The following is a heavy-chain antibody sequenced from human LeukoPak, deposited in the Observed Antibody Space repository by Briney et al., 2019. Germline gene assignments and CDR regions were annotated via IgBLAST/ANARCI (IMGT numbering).Heavy chain of an antibody. CDR3: AKAYGSGSYRINIDY. CDR1: GFTFDDYA. D-gene: IGHD3-10*01. Sequence: GGSLRLSCAASGFTFDDYAMHWVRQAPGKGLEWVSGISWNSGSIGYADSVKGRFTISRDNAKNSLYLQMNSLRAEDTALYYCAKAYGSGSYRINIDYWGQGTLVTVSS. V-gene: IGHV3-9*01. J-gene: IGHJ4*02. CDR2: ISWNSGSI.